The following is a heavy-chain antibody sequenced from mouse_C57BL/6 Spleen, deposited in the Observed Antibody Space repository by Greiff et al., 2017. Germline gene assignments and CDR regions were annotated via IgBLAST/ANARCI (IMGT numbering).Heavy chain of an antibody. V-gene: IGHV1-15*01. CDR3: TPQLGGFAY. J-gene: IGHJ3*01. CDR1: GYTFTDYE. CDR2: IDPDTGGT. D-gene: IGHD4-1*02. Sequence: VQLQQSGAELVRPGASVTLSCKASGYTFTDYEMTWVKQTPVHGLEWIGAIDPDTGGTAYNQKFKGKAILTADKSSSTAYMELRSLTSEDSAVYYCTPQLGGFAYWGQGTLVTVSA.